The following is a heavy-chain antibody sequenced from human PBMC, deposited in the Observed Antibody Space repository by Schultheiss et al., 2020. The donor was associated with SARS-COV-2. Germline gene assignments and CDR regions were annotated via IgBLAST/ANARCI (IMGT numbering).Heavy chain of an antibody. J-gene: IGHJ5*02. Sequence: SQTLSLTCTVSGGSISSGDYYWSWIRQPPGKGLEWIGYIYYSGSTYYNPSLKSRVTISVDTSKNQFSLKLSSVTAADTAVYYCARGGTISNWFDPWGQGTLVTVSS. D-gene: IGHD2-15*01. CDR1: GGSISSGDYY. V-gene: IGHV4-30-4*01. CDR3: ARGGTISNWFDP. CDR2: IYYSGST.